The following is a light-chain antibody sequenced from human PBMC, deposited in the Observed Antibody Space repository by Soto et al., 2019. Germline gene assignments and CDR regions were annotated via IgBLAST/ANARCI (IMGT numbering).Light chain of an antibody. V-gene: IGKV3-20*01. CDR1: QTIANNL. CDR3: EQYDSSYT. Sequence: VLTQSPGTVSSSPGERVTLSCRASQTIANNLLAWYQHRPGQAPRVLVYGASSRATGIRDRFSGSGSGTEITLTISSLEPEDFAVYYWEQYDSSYTFGQGTKLE. J-gene: IGKJ2*01. CDR2: GAS.